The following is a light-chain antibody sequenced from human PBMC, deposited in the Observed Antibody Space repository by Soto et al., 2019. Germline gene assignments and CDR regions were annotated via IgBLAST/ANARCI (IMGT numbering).Light chain of an antibody. Sequence: EVVMTQSPATLSVFPGERVTLSCRASQSVSTSIAWYQQKPGQAPRLLIYSASTRATGIPARFSGSGSGTEFALTISSLQSEDFAVYHCQQYIHGYCFGQGTELEIK. CDR3: QQYIHGYC. J-gene: IGKJ2*03. V-gene: IGKV3-15*01. CDR1: QSVSTS. CDR2: SAS.